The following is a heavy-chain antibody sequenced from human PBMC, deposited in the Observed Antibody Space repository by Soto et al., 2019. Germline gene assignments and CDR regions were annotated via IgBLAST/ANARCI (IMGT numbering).Heavy chain of an antibody. Sequence: QVQLVQSGAEVKKPGSSVKVSCKASGGTFSSYAISWVRQAPGQGLEWMGGIIPIFGTASYAQKFQGRVTITADESTSTAYMELSSLRSEDTAVYYCASGRDIVLMVYASLDYWGQGTLVTVSS. CDR1: GGTFSSYA. V-gene: IGHV1-69*01. J-gene: IGHJ4*02. CDR2: IIPIFGTA. CDR3: ASGRDIVLMVYASLDY. D-gene: IGHD2-8*01.